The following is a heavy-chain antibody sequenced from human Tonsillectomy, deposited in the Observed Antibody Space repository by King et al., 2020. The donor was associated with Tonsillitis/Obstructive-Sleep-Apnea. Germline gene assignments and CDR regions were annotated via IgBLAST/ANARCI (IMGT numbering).Heavy chain of an antibody. CDR1: GGSISSYY. J-gene: IGHJ6*03. V-gene: IGHV4-59*01. CDR3: ARGGSSSSSHYYYYYYMDV. Sequence: QLQESGPGLVKPSETLSLTCTVSGGSISSYYWSWIRQPPGKGLEWIGYIYYSGSTNYNPSLKSRVTISVDTSKNQFSLKLSSVTAADTAVYYCARGGSSSSSHYYYYYYMDVWGKGTTVTVSS. CDR2: IYYSGST. D-gene: IGHD6-6*01.